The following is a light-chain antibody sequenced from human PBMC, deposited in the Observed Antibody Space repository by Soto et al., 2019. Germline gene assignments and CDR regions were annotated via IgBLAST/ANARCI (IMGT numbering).Light chain of an antibody. CDR1: SSNIASNT. V-gene: IGLV1-44*01. CDR2: NDN. Sequence: QSVLTQPPSASGTPGQRVTISCSGSSSNIASNTVNWYQQLPGTAPKLLIYNDNQRPSGVPDRFSGSKSGTSASLAIRGLQSEDEADYYCAACDDSLNGFVFGAGTNLTVL. CDR3: AACDDSLNGFV. J-gene: IGLJ1*01.